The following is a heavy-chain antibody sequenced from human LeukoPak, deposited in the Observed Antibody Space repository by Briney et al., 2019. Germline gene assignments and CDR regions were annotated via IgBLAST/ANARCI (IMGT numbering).Heavy chain of an antibody. CDR1: GYTFTSYG. Sequence: ASVTVSCKASGYTFTSYGISWVRQAPGQGLEWMGWISAYNGNTNYAQKLQGRVTMTTDTSTSTAYMELSSLRSEDTAVYYCARENYYDSSGYFLFDYWGQGTLVTVSS. D-gene: IGHD3-22*01. J-gene: IGHJ4*02. CDR3: ARENYYDSSGYFLFDY. CDR2: ISAYNGNT. V-gene: IGHV1-18*01.